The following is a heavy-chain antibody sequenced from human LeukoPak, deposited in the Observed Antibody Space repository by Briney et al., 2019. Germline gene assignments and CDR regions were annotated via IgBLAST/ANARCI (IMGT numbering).Heavy chain of an antibody. V-gene: IGHV3-23*01. J-gene: IGHJ4*02. CDR3: AKAPSPYYYDSSGQTIYYFDY. D-gene: IGHD3-22*01. CDR2: ISGSGGST. Sequence: GGSLRLSCAASGFTFSSYAMSWVRQAPGKGLEWVSAISGSGGSTYYADFVKGRFTISRDNSKNTLYLQMNSLRAEDTAVYYCAKAPSPYYYDSSGQTIYYFDYWGQGTLVTVSS. CDR1: GFTFSSYA.